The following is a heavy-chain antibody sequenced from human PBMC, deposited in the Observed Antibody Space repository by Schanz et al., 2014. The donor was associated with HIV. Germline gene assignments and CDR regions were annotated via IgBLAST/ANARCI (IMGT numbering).Heavy chain of an antibody. V-gene: IGHV3-33*06. J-gene: IGHJ4*02. CDR1: GFTFSSSG. Sequence: QVQLVESGGGVVQPGRSLRLSCTASGFTFSSSGMHWVRQAPGKGLEWVAVIWYDGTNKYYADSVKGRFTISRDNSKNTLYLEMISLRDEDTGVYYCANEEVPNDYWGQGTLVTVSS. CDR2: IWYDGTNK. CDR3: ANEEVPNDY.